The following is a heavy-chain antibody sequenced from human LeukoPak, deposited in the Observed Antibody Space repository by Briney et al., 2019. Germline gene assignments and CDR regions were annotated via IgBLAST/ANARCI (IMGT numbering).Heavy chain of an antibody. Sequence: SETLSLTCTVSGGSISSGSYYWSWIRQPAGKGLEWIGRIYTSGSTNYNPSLKSRVTISVDTSKNQFSLKLSSVTAADTAVYYCARARPGGTDYWGQGTLVAVSS. CDR1: GGSISSGSYY. CDR2: IYTSGST. CDR3: ARARPGGTDY. D-gene: IGHD3-16*01. V-gene: IGHV4-61*02. J-gene: IGHJ4*02.